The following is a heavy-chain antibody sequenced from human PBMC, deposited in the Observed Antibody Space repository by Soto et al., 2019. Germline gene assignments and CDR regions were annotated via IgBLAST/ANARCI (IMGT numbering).Heavy chain of an antibody. V-gene: IGHV5-10-1*01. J-gene: IGHJ6*02. CDR3: ARAFDSGAYGHYYGMDV. Sequence: GESLKISCKGSGYSFTSYWISWVRQMPGKGLEWMGRIDPSDSYTNYSPSFQGHVTISADKSISTAYLQWSSLKASDTAMYYCARAFDSGAYGHYYGMDVWGQGTTVTVSS. CDR2: IDPSDSYT. CDR1: GYSFTSYW. D-gene: IGHD3-22*01.